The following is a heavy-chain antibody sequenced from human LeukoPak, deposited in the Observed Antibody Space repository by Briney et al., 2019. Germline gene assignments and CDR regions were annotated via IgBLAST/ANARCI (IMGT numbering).Heavy chain of an antibody. CDR3: ARVNTIFGVDIVSLGAEFEF. Sequence: GGSLRLSCGASGFTFSTYAMHWVCQAPGKGLECVSVISYDGTKKDYADSVKGRFTISRDNSNDTLYLQMNSLRPEDTALYYCARVNTIFGVDIVSLGAEFEFWGQGTLVTVSS. D-gene: IGHD3-3*02. CDR2: ISYDGTKK. V-gene: IGHV3-30*03. J-gene: IGHJ4*02. CDR1: GFTFSTYA.